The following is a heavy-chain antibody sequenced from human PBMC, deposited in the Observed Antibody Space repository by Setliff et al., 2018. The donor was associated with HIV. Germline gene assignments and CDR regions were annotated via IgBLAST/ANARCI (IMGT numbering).Heavy chain of an antibody. CDR2: IYYSGSA. D-gene: IGHD2-2*01. CDR1: GGSISSGGYY. Sequence: SETLSLTCTVSGGSISSGGYYWSWIRQHPGKGLEWIGSIYYSGSAYYSQSLKRRVPISVDTSKNPFSLKLSSVTAADTAVYYCARRKGYCSGPSCLEFSWFDPWGQGTLVTVSS. V-gene: IGHV4-39*01. CDR3: ARRKGYCSGPSCLEFSWFDP. J-gene: IGHJ5*02.